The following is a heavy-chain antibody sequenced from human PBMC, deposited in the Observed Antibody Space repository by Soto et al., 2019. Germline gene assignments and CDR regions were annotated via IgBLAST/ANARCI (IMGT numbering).Heavy chain of an antibody. D-gene: IGHD2-15*01. Sequence: QVQLVQSGADVKKPGASVTVPCKASGYTFTMYGISWVREAPGQGLEWMGWITPYNGNTQYAQKFQGRVTMTTDTSKSTAYMELRSLRSDDTAVYFCARGEGFLDFWGQGTLVTVSS. CDR2: ITPYNGNT. V-gene: IGHV1-18*01. CDR3: ARGEGFLDF. CDR1: GYTFTMYG. J-gene: IGHJ4*02.